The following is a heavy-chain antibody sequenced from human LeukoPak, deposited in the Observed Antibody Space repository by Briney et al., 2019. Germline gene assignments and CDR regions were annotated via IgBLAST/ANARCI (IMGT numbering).Heavy chain of an antibody. CDR2: ISSSGGTT. CDR3: ANAPVYSSSWYGFYY. CDR1: GFTFSSYA. Sequence: GGSLRLSCAASGFTFSSYAMTWVRQAPGKGLEWVSTISSSGGTTHYADSVKGRFTISRDNSKNTLYLQMNSLRAEDTAVYYCANAPVYSSSWYGFYYWGQGTQVTVSS. J-gene: IGHJ4*02. D-gene: IGHD6-13*01. V-gene: IGHV3-23*01.